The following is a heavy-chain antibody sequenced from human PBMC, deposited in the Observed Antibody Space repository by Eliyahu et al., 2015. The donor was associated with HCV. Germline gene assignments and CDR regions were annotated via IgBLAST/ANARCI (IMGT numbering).Heavy chain of an antibody. CDR1: GGTFSSYA. CDR2: IXPILGIA. CDR3: ARLESHGGSYLLGY. V-gene: IGHV1-69*04. Sequence: QVQLVQSGAXVXKPGSSVKVSCKASGGTFSSYAIXWVRQAPGQGLEWMGRIXPILGIANYAQXFQGRVTITADKXTSTAYMELSSLRSEDTAVYYCARLESHGGSYLLGYWGQGTLVTVSS. J-gene: IGHJ4*02. D-gene: IGHD1-26*01.